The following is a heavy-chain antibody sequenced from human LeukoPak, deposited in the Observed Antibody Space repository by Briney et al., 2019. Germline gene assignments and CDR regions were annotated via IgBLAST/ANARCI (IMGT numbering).Heavy chain of an antibody. J-gene: IGHJ4*02. CDR1: GYNFKNYG. V-gene: IGHV3-30*18. CDR3: VKSSGYSTYDHGDY. CDR2: ISHDAYNK. D-gene: IGHD5-18*01. Sequence: GGSLRLSCAASGYNFKNYGIHWVRQPPGKGLEWVAVISHDAYNKHSADSVEGRFTISRDNSDTVYLQMISLRPEDTAMYYCVKSSGYSTYDHGDYWGQGTLVTVSS.